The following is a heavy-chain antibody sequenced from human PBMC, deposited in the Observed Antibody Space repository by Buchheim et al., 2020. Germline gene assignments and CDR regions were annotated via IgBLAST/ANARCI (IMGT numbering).Heavy chain of an antibody. V-gene: IGHV4-34*01. CDR1: GGSFSGYY. J-gene: IGHJ4*02. Sequence: QVQLQQWGAGLLKPSETLSLTFAVYGGSFSGYYWSWIRQPPGKGLEWIGEINHSGSTNYNPPLKGRVTLPVDTSKNHFSLKLSSVTAADTAMYYCARRYYDSSAIDYWGQGT. CDR3: ARRYYDSSAIDY. D-gene: IGHD3-22*01. CDR2: INHSGST.